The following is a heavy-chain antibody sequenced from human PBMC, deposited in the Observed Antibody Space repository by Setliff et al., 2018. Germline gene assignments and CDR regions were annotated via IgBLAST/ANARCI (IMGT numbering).Heavy chain of an antibody. D-gene: IGHD3-10*01. CDR3: AASRAYTGAVEEWFLPKTFDF. Sequence: SETLSLTCTVSGDSISNYYWNWIRQPAGKGLEWIGRIYVTESTKYNPSLKSRVTLSIDTSKNQFSLKLSSVTAADASLYYCAASRAYTGAVEEWFLPKTFDFWGQGSPVTVSS. J-gene: IGHJ4*02. CDR2: IYVTEST. CDR1: GDSISNYY. V-gene: IGHV4-4*07.